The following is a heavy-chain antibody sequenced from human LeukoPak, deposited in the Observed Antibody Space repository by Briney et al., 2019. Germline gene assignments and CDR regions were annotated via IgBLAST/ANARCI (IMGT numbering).Heavy chain of an antibody. J-gene: IGHJ4*02. CDR1: GFTFSSYS. CDR3: ASNYFWSGYW. Sequence: PGGSLRLSCAASGFTFSSYSMNWVRQAPGKGLEWVSYISSSGSTIYYADSVKGRFTISRDNAKNSLYLQMNSQRAEDTAVYYCASNYFWSGYWWGQGTLVTVSS. CDR2: ISSSGSTI. V-gene: IGHV3-48*01. D-gene: IGHD3-3*01.